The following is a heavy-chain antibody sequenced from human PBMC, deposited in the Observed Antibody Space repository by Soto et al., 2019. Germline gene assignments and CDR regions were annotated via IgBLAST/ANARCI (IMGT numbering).Heavy chain of an antibody. Sequence: GGSLXLSXXASGFTFSSYSMNWVRQAPGKGLEWVSSISSSSSYIYYADSVKGRFTISRDNAKNSLYLQMNSLRAEDTAVYYCARVGYSGYDGTSYYFDYWGQGTLVTVSS. D-gene: IGHD5-12*01. CDR2: ISSSSSYI. CDR3: ARVGYSGYDGTSYYFDY. CDR1: GFTFSSYS. J-gene: IGHJ4*02. V-gene: IGHV3-21*01.